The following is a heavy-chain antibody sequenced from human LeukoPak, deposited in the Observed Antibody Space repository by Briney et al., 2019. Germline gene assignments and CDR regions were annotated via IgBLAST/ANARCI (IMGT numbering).Heavy chain of an antibody. CDR3: ARLAHYYDSSGYLY. J-gene: IGHJ4*02. V-gene: IGHV4-39*01. Sequence: SETLSLTXTVSGGSISSSSYYWGGIRQPPGKGLEWIGSIYYSGSTYYNPSLKSRVTISVDTSKNQFSLKLSSVTAADTAVYYCARLAHYYDSSGYLYWGQGTLVTVSS. CDR2: IYYSGST. D-gene: IGHD3-22*01. CDR1: GGSISSSSYY.